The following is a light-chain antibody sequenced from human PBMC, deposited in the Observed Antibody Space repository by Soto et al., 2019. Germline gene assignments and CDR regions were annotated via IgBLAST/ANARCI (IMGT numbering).Light chain of an antibody. CDR1: QTVRNNY. J-gene: IGKJ1*01. Sequence: ELVLTQSPATLSLSAGESATLSCRASQTVRNNYLAWYQQKPGQAPRLLIYDASSRATGIPDRFSGGGSGTDLTLTISRLEPEDFAVYYCQQYGSSPRTCGQGTKVDIK. CDR3: QQYGSSPRT. CDR2: DAS. V-gene: IGKV3-20*01.